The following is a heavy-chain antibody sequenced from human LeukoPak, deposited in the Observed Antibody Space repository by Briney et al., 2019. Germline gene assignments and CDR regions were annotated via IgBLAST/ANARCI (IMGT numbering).Heavy chain of an antibody. J-gene: IGHJ6*03. D-gene: IGHD1-26*01. V-gene: IGHV4-4*07. Sequence: SETLSLTCTVSGGSISSYSWGWVRQPAGKGLEWVGRIYTSGSTNYNPSLKSRVAMSVDTSKNQFSLKLSSVTAADTAVYYCARGERDTNYYYYYYYMDVWGKGTTVTISS. CDR2: IYTSGST. CDR3: ARGERDTNYYYYYYYMDV. CDR1: GGSISSYS.